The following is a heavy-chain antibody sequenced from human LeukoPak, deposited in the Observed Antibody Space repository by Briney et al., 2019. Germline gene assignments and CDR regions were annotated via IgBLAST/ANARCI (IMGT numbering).Heavy chain of an antibody. CDR3: ARDNIGEPDY. Sequence: SVKVSCKASGGTFSSYAISWVRQAPGQGLEWMGRIIPILGIANYAQKLQGRVTMTTDTSTSTAYMELRSLRSDDTAVYYCARDNIGEPDYWGQGTLVTVSS. CDR2: IIPILGIA. J-gene: IGHJ4*02. CDR1: GGTFSSYA. D-gene: IGHD3-16*01. V-gene: IGHV1-69*04.